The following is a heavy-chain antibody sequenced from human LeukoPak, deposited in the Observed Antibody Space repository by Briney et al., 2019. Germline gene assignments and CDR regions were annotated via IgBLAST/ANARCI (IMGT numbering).Heavy chain of an antibody. CDR3: ARHSDSSGWYSD. J-gene: IGHJ4*02. D-gene: IGHD6-19*01. CDR2: IYYSGST. CDR1: GFTFSSYS. Sequence: GPLRLSCAASGFTFSSYSMNWVRQAPGKGLEWIGYIYYSGSTNYNPSLKSRVTISVDTSKNQFSLKLSSVTAADTAVYYCARHSDSSGWYSDWGQGTLVTVSS. V-gene: IGHV4-59*08.